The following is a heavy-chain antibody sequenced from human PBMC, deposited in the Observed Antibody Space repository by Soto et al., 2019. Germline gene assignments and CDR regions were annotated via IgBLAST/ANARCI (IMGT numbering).Heavy chain of an antibody. D-gene: IGHD6-13*01. Sequence: GGSLRLSCAASGFTFSSYAMSWVRQAPGKGLEWVSAISGSGGSTYYADSVKGRFTISRDNSKNTLYLQMNSLRAEDKAVYYCAKGEQFRTYSSSWYGYCFDPWGQGTLVTVSS. CDR3: AKGEQFRTYSSSWYGYCFDP. J-gene: IGHJ5*02. V-gene: IGHV3-23*01. CDR2: ISGSGGST. CDR1: GFTFSSYA.